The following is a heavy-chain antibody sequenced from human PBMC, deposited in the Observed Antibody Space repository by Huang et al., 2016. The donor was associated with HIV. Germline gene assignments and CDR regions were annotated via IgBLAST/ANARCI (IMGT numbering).Heavy chain of an antibody. Sequence: QVQLRQWGAGLVKPSETLSLTCAVYGGSFSGYYWTWIRQSPGKGLEGIGEINYIGTTNYQPSLKSRVPSSKDTAKNQFSLQLTSVSAADTGVYFCAREKAADSAWYGVYYFDYWGEGALVTVTS. CDR1: GGSFSGYY. V-gene: IGHV4-34*01. CDR3: AREKAADSAWYGVYYFDY. CDR2: INYIGTT. D-gene: IGHD6-19*01. J-gene: IGHJ4*02.